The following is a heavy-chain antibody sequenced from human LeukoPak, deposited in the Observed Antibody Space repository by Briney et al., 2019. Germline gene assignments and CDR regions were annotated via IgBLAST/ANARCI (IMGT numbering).Heavy chain of an antibody. J-gene: IGHJ5*02. CDR3: ARGIRGGSSSWYANWFDP. CDR2: ISSKGGST. V-gene: IGHV3-64*01. D-gene: IGHD6-13*01. Sequence: GGSLRLSCAASGFPFSNYAMHWVRQAPGKGLQYVSGISSKGGSTYFGNSVKGRFTISRDNSKNTLYLQMGSLRAEDMAVYYCARGIRGGSSSWYANWFDPWGQGTQVTVSS. CDR1: GFPFSNYA.